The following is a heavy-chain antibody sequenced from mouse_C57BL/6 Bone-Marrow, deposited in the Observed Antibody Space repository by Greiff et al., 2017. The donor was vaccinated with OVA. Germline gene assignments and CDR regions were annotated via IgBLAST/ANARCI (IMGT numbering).Heavy chain of an antibody. J-gene: IGHJ2*01. D-gene: IGHD1-1*01. Sequence: QVQLQQSGAELVRPGTSVKMSCKASGYTFTNYWIGWAKQRPGHGLEWIGDIYPGGGYTNYNEKFKGKATLTADKSSSTAYMQFSSLTSEDSAIYYCSRWRYGYFDYWGQGTTLTVSS. CDR1: GYTFTNYW. V-gene: IGHV1-63*01. CDR2: IYPGGGYT. CDR3: SRWRYGYFDY.